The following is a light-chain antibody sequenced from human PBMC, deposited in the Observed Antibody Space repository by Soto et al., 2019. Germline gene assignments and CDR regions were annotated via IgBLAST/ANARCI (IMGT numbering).Light chain of an antibody. J-gene: IGLJ3*02. CDR3: QSSDSSLSV. V-gene: IGLV1-40*01. Sequence: QSALTQPPSASGAPGQRVTISCIGSSSNIGAGYDVHWYQQLPGTAPKLLIYGNSNRPSGVPDRFSGSKSGTSASLAITGLQAEDEADYYCQSSDSSLSVFGGGTKLTVL. CDR1: SSNIGAGYD. CDR2: GNS.